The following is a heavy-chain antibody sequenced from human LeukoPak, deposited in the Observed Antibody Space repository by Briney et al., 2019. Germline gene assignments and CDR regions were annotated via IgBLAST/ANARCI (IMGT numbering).Heavy chain of an antibody. Sequence: SETLSLTCTVSGGSINSYYWSWIRQPPGKGLEWIAYIYYSGSTSYNPSLKSRVTISVDTSKNQFSLKLSSVTAADTAVYYCARGHYDFWSELSPGFDPWGQGTLVTVSS. CDR3: ARGHYDFWSELSPGFDP. D-gene: IGHD3-3*01. CDR2: IYYSGST. CDR1: GGSINSYY. J-gene: IGHJ5*02. V-gene: IGHV4-59*01.